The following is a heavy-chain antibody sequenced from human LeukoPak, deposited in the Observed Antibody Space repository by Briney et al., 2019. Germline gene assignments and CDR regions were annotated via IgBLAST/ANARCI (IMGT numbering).Heavy chain of an antibody. CDR1: GFTFSSYS. D-gene: IGHD6-13*01. CDR3: ARDPAAAGTSDYFDY. V-gene: IGHV3-21*01. Sequence: GGSLRLSCAASGFTFSSYSMNWVRQAPGKGLEWVSSISSSSSYIYYADSVKGRFTISRDNAKNSLYLQVNSLRAEDTAVYYCARDPAAAGTSDYFDYWGQGTLVTVSS. J-gene: IGHJ4*02. CDR2: ISSSSSYI.